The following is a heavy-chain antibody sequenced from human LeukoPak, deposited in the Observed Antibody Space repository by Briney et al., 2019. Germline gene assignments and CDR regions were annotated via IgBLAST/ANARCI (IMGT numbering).Heavy chain of an antibody. J-gene: IGHJ4*02. Sequence: GSLRLSCAASGFIFSNYGMHWVRHSPDKGMEWVTFIRFDGSNQYYADSVKGRFTISRDNSKGTLYLQMSSLRLEDTGVYYCAKEGGDGSPFDYWGQGILVTVSS. V-gene: IGHV3-30*02. CDR2: IRFDGSNQ. CDR1: GFIFSNYG. D-gene: IGHD5-24*01. CDR3: AKEGGDGSPFDY.